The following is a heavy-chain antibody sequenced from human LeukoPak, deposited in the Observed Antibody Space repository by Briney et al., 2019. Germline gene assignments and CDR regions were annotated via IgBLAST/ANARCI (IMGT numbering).Heavy chain of an antibody. J-gene: IGHJ4*02. V-gene: IGHV1-8*01. Sequence: GASVKVSCKASGYTFTSYDINWVRQATGQGLEWMGWMNPNSGNTGYAQEFQGRVTMTRNTSINTAYMELSSLRSEDTAVYYCASSSSGYYHYTFDYWGQGTLVTVSS. D-gene: IGHD3-22*01. CDR2: MNPNSGNT. CDR3: ASSSSGYYHYTFDY. CDR1: GYTFTSYD.